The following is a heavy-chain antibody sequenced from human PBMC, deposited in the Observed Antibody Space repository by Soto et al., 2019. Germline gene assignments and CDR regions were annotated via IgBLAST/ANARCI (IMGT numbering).Heavy chain of an antibody. Sequence: PGGSLRLSCAASGFTFSSYGMHWVRQAPGKGLEWVAVISYDGSNKYYADSVKGRFTISRDNSKNTLYLQINSLRAEDTAVYYCAKDLPPNYDSWSGPDYWGQGTLVTVSS. CDR2: ISYDGSNK. V-gene: IGHV3-30*18. J-gene: IGHJ4*02. D-gene: IGHD3-3*01. CDR3: AKDLPPNYDSWSGPDY. CDR1: GFTFSSYG.